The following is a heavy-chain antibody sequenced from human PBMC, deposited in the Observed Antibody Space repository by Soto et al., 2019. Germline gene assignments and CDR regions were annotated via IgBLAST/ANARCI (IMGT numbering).Heavy chain of an antibody. CDR3: ARDPPGYSSSWYDY. CDR2: ISYDGSNK. D-gene: IGHD6-13*01. Sequence: GGSLRLSCAASGFTFSSYAMRWVRQAPGKGLEWVAVISYDGSNKYYADSVKGRFTISRDNSKNTLYLQMNSLRAEDTAVYYCARDPPGYSSSWYDYWGQGTLVTVSS. V-gene: IGHV3-30-3*01. CDR1: GFTFSSYA. J-gene: IGHJ4*02.